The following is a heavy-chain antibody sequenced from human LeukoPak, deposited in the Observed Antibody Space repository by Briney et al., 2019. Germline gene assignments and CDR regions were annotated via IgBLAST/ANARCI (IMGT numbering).Heavy chain of an antibody. V-gene: IGHV1-69*05. CDR1: GGTFSSYA. CDR2: IIPIFGTA. CDR3: ASPGKASGGVPAARGEGAFDI. Sequence: ASVKVSCKASGGTFSSYAISWVRQAPGQGLEWMGGIIPIFGTANYAQKFQGRVTITTDESTSTAYMELSSLRSEDTAVYYCASPGKASGGVPAARGEGAFDIWGQGTMVTVSS. J-gene: IGHJ3*02. D-gene: IGHD2-2*01.